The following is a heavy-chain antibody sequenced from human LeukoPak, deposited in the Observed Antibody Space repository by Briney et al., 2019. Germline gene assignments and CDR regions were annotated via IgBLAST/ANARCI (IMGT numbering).Heavy chain of an antibody. V-gene: IGHV1-2*02. CDR1: GYTVLGFQ. D-gene: IGHD3-10*01. J-gene: IGHJ6*02. CDR2: INPNNGDT. CDR3: ARAPGVYYGMDV. Sequence: GASVKVSCKAIGYTVLGFQLHWVRQAPGQGLEWMGWINPNNGDTKYAQKFQGRVTMTRDTSISTAYMELSRLRSDDTAVYYCARAPGVYYGMDVWGQGTTVTVSS.